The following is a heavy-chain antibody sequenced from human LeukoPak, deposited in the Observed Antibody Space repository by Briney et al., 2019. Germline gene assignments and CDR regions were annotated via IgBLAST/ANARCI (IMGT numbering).Heavy chain of an antibody. D-gene: IGHD1-26*01. Sequence: AASVKVSCKASGGTFSSYAISWVRQAPGQGLEWMGGINPNSGGTNYAQNFQGRVTMTRDTSIGTAYMELSSLRSEDTAVYYCARGGGSYSWPDDYWGQGTLVTVSS. V-gene: IGHV1-2*02. CDR3: ARGGGSYSWPDDY. J-gene: IGHJ4*02. CDR2: INPNSGGT. CDR1: GGTFSSYA.